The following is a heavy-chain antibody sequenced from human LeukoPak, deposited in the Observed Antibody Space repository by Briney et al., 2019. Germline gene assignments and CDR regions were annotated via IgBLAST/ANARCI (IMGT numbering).Heavy chain of an antibody. CDR2: IYYSGST. J-gene: IGHJ5*02. D-gene: IGHD2-15*01. CDR3: ARHRRYCSGGSCYGNRFDP. Sequence: SETLSLTCTVSGGSISSYYWSWIRQPPGKGLEWIGYIYYSGSTNYNPSLKSRVTISVDTSKNQFSLKLSSVTAADTAVYYCARHRRYCSGGSCYGNRFDPWGQGTLVTVSS. V-gene: IGHV4-59*08. CDR1: GGSISSYY.